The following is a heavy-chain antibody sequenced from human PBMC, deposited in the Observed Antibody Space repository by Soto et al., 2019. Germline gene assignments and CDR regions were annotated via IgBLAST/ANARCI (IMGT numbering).Heavy chain of an antibody. CDR2: VIPVFKTA. CDR1: GGTFSNSP. Sequence: QVQLVQSGAEVKKPGSSVKVSCKSSGGTFSNSPISWVRQAPGQGLEWVGGVIPVFKTANYARKFEGRVTITADESTNTAYMGLSSLRSGDTAVYYCARSRFVVGVTEDYYGMDVWGQGTTVTVSS. CDR3: ARSRFVVGVTEDYYGMDV. V-gene: IGHV1-69*12. D-gene: IGHD2-15*01. J-gene: IGHJ6*02.